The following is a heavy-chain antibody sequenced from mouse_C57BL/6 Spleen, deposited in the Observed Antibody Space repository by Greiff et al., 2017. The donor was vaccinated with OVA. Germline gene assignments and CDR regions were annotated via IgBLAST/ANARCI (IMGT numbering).Heavy chain of an antibody. CDR2: IFPGSGST. V-gene: IGHV1-75*01. D-gene: IGHD2-4*01. Sequence: VQLQQSGPELVKPGASVKISCKASGYTFTDYYINWVKQRPGQGLEWIGWIFPGSGSTYYNEKFKGKATLTVDKSSSTAYMLLSSLTSEDSAVYFCARGIYYDYGSYYAMDYWGQGTSVTVSS. CDR3: ARGIYYDYGSYYAMDY. CDR1: GYTFTDYY. J-gene: IGHJ4*01.